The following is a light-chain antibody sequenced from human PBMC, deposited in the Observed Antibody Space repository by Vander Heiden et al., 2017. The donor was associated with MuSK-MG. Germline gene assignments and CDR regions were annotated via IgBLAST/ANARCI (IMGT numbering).Light chain of an antibody. CDR3: QQYGSSLIT. CDR1: QSVSSSY. V-gene: IGKV3-20*01. CDR2: GAS. Sequence: EIALTQSPGTLSLTPGARATLSYRASQSVSSSYLAWYQQKPGQAPRLLIYGASSRATGIPDRFSGSGSGTDFTLTISRLEPEDFAVYYCQQYGSSLITFGQGTRLEIK. J-gene: IGKJ5*01.